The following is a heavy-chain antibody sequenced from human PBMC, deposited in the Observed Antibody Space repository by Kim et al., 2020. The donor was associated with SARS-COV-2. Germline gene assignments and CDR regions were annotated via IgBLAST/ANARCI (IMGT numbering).Heavy chain of an antibody. J-gene: IGHJ5*02. D-gene: IGHD2-8*01. CDR3: ARDPNQGSENWFDP. Sequence: NPYLKSRVTISVDTSKNQFSLKLSSVTAADTAVYYCARDPNQGSENWFDPWGQGTLVTVSS. V-gene: IGHV4-59*01.